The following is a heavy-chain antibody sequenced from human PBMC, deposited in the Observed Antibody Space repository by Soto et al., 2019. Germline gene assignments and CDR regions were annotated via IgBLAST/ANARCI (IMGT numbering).Heavy chain of an antibody. D-gene: IGHD3-10*01. Sequence: EVQLVESGGGLVQPGGSLRLSCAASGFTLSGRSMHWVRQAPGKGLVWVSGIDNAGTDSTYADSVTGRFPSSRDNAKNMLYLQMSRLRGEDTAVYYCARGWFGPDVWGKANTVTVPS. CDR2: IDNAGTDS. CDR1: GFTLSGRS. J-gene: IGHJ6*04. CDR3: ARGWFGPDV. V-gene: IGHV3-74*01.